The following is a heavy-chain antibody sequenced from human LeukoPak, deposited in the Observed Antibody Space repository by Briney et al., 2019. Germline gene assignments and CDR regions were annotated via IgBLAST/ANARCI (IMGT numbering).Heavy chain of an antibody. CDR1: GEISDTYA. CDR2: FIPVFRTA. Sequence: SVKVSCKASGEISDTYAISWVRQAPGQGLEWMGGFIPVFRTANYARKFQDRVTITMDESTNTDYMEMSSLRSEDTAVYYCVRDKGLTGDSCAFDIWGQGTMVTVSS. CDR3: VRDKGLTGDSCAFDI. V-gene: IGHV1-69*05. D-gene: IGHD1-20*01. J-gene: IGHJ3*02.